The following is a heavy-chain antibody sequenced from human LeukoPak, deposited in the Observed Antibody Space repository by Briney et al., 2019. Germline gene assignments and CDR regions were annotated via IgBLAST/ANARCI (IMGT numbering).Heavy chain of an antibody. CDR2: INHSGST. CDR3: ARGSRISMFGVTHMRGTFDI. J-gene: IGHJ3*02. CDR1: DGSLSGYS. V-gene: IGHV4-34*01. D-gene: IGHD3-3*01. Sequence: PSETLSLTCAVYDGSLSGYSWSWIRQPPGKGLEWIGEINHSGSTNYNPSLKSRVTISVDTSKNQVSLKLTSVTAADTAVYFCARGSRISMFGVTHMRGTFDIWGQGTTVTVSS.